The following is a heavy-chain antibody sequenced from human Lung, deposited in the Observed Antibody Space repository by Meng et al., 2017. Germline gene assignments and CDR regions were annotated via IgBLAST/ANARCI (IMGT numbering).Heavy chain of an antibody. CDR1: GGSFSDYY. CDR2: INHSGST. V-gene: IGHV4-34*01. Sequence: QVQLQQWGAGLLQPSESLSLSVVVSGGSFSDYYWSWIRQPPGKGLEWIGEINHSGSTNYNPSLESRATISVDTSQNNLSLKLSSVTAADSAVYYCARGPTTMAHDFDYWGQGTLVTVSS. J-gene: IGHJ4*02. CDR3: ARGPTTMAHDFDY. D-gene: IGHD4-11*01.